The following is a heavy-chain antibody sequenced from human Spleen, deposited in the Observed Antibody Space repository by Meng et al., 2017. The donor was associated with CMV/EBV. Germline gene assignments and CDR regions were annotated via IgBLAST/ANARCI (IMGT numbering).Heavy chain of an antibody. CDR2: TRNKVYSYTT. V-gene: IGHV3-72*01. CDR1: GFTFSDHY. D-gene: IGHD3-10*01. CDR3: ARVLYGSGSYYPAD. J-gene: IGHJ4*02. Sequence: GGSLRLSCAASGFTFSDHYMDWVRQAPGKGLEWLGRTRNKVYSYTTEYAASVKGRFTISRDNGNDSLYLQMNSLRAEDTAVYYCARVLYGSGSYYPADWGQGTLVTVSS.